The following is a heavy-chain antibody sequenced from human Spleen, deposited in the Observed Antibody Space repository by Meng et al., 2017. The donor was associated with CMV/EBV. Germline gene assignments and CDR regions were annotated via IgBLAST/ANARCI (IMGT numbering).Heavy chain of an antibody. J-gene: IGHJ4*02. Sequence: GGSLRLSCTASGFIFSNYGMHWVRQAPGKGLEWVSFIRPDTSGDYYTDSVKGRFTISRDNAKNSLYLQMNSLRAEDTAVYFCAIAIWFGELCDYWGQGTLVTVSS. CDR3: AIAIWFGELCDY. CDR2: IRPDTSGD. V-gene: IGHV3-30*02. CDR1: GFIFSNYG. D-gene: IGHD3-10*01.